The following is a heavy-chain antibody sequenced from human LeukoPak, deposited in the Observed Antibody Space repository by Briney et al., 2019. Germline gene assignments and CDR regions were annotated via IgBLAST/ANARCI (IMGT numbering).Heavy chain of an antibody. CDR1: GGSFSDYY. Sequence: SETLSLTCAVYGGSFSDYYWSWIRQPPGKGLEWIGDINHSGSTNYNLSLKSRVTISVDTSKNQFSLKLSSVTAADTAVYYCARDKVVATTLITLNDYYYMDVWGKGTTVTVSS. CDR3: ARDKVVATTLITLNDYYYMDV. V-gene: IGHV4-34*01. CDR2: INHSGST. J-gene: IGHJ6*03. D-gene: IGHD2-15*01.